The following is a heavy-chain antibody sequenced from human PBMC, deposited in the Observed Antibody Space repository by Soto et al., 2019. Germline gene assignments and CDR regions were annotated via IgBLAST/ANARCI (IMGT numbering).Heavy chain of an antibody. CDR1: GFTFSSYA. Sequence: PGGSLRLSCAASGFTFSSYAMHWVRQAPGKGLEWVAVISYDGSNKYYADSVKGRFTISRDNSKNTLYLQMNSLRAEDTAVYYCARKGSSWYSASDIWGQGTMVTVSS. CDR2: ISYDGSNK. V-gene: IGHV3-30-3*01. CDR3: ARKGSSWYSASDI. J-gene: IGHJ3*02. D-gene: IGHD6-13*01.